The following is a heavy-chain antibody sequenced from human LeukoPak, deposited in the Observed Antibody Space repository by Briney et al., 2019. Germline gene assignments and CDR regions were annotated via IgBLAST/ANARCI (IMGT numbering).Heavy chain of an antibody. Sequence: GGSLRLTCAASGFTFSSYAMSWVRQAPGKGLEWGTAISGSGGSTYYADSVKGRFTISRDNSKNTRYLQMNSLRAEDTAVYYCAKDGVGGVVVVIRRRHDYYYMDVWGKRTTVTVSS. V-gene: IGHV3-23*01. CDR2: ISGSGGST. CDR1: GFTFSSYA. J-gene: IGHJ6*03. D-gene: IGHD3-22*01. CDR3: AKDGVGGVVVVIRRRHDYYYMDV.